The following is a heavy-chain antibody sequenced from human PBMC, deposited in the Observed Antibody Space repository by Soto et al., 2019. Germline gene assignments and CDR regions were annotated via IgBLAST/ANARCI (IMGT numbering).Heavy chain of an antibody. Sequence: AASVKVSCKASGFTFRSTAVQWVRQARGQRLEWIGWVVVGSGNTDYAQEFQDRVTITRDMSTSTTYMELSSLTSEDTAVYYCAADPYYYDSSSYYSFDYWGQGTLVTVSS. D-gene: IGHD3-22*01. J-gene: IGHJ4*02. CDR2: VVVGSGNT. CDR1: GFTFRSTA. V-gene: IGHV1-58*01. CDR3: AADPYYYDSSSYYSFDY.